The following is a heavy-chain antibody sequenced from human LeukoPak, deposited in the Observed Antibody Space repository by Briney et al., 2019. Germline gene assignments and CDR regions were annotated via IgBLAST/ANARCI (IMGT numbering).Heavy chain of an antibody. CDR1: GFTLSGYS. CDR3: ARYGGNPMFVH. Sequence: GGSLRLSCAASGFTLSGYSMNWVRQAPGKGLEWVSYISITGSTIYYADSVRGRFTFSRDNAKNLLYLQMNSLRDEDTAVYYCARYGGNPMFVHWGQGTLVTVSS. J-gene: IGHJ5*02. D-gene: IGHD4-23*01. V-gene: IGHV3-48*02. CDR2: ISITGSTI.